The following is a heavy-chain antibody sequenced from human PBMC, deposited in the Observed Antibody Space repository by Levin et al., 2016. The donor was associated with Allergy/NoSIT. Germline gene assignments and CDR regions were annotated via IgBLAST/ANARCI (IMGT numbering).Heavy chain of an antibody. CDR2: ISSSSSYI. CDR3: ASLYCSSTSCGHYYYYGMDV. J-gene: IGHJ6*02. V-gene: IGHV3-21*01. Sequence: GGSLRLSCAASGFTFSSYSMNWVRQAPGKGLEWVSSISSSSSYIYYADSVKGRFTISRDNAKNSLYLQMNSLRAEDTAVYYCASLYCSSTSCGHYYYYGMDVWGQGTTVTVSS. CDR1: GFTFSSYS. D-gene: IGHD2-2*01.